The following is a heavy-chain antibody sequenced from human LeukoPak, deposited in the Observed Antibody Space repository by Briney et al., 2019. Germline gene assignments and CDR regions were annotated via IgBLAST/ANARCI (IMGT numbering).Heavy chain of an antibody. Sequence: PGGSLRLSCGASGFTFSNYGMLWVRQAPGKGLEWVAFIRYDGSNKYYADSVKGRFTISRDNSKNTLCLQMNSLRAEDTAVYYCASLQHLMVYAPYDYWGQGTLVTVSS. CDR3: ASLQHLMVYAPYDY. CDR1: GFTFSNYG. J-gene: IGHJ4*02. CDR2: IRYDGSNK. D-gene: IGHD2-8*01. V-gene: IGHV3-30*02.